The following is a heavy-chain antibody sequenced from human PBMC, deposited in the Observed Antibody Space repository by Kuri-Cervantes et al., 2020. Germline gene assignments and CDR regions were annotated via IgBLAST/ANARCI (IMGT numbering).Heavy chain of an antibody. D-gene: IGHD6-19*01. J-gene: IGHJ4*02. V-gene: IGHV1-69*05. CDR2: IIPIFGTA. CDR3: ARDPGIAVAHYDY. CDR1: GGTFSSYA. Sequence: SVKVSCKASGGTFSSYAISWVRQAPGQGLEWMGGIIPIFGTANYAQKFQGRVTMTTDTSTSTAYMELRSLRSDDTAVYYCARDPGIAVAHYDYWGQGTLVTVSS.